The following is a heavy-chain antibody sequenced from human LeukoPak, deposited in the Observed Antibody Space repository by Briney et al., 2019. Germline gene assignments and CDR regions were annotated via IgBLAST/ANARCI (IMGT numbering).Heavy chain of an antibody. V-gene: IGHV4-4*07. CDR1: GGSISGYY. CDR2: IYTSGST. Sequence: SETLSLTCTVSGGSISGYYWSWIRQPAGKGLEWIGRIYTSGSTNYNPSLKSRVTMSVDTSKNQFSLKLSSVTAADTAVYYCAREALDCSGGSCYFPGYYYYGMDVWGQGTTVTVSS. CDR3: AREALDCSGGSCYFPGYYYYGMDV. J-gene: IGHJ6*02. D-gene: IGHD2-15*01.